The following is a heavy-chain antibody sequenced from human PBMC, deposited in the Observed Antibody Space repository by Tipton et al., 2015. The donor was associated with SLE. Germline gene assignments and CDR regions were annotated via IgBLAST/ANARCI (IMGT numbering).Heavy chain of an antibody. D-gene: IGHD1-26*01. CDR1: GGSINSGNYY. J-gene: IGHJ6*03. Sequence: TLSLTCTVSGGSINSGNYYWSWIRQPPGKGLEWIGYIYYSGSTNYNPSLKSRVTISVDTSKNQFSLKLSSVTAADTAVYYCARSGSYPYYYYYMDVWGKGTTVTVSS. V-gene: IGHV4-61*01. CDR3: ARSGSYPYYYYYMDV. CDR2: IYYSGST.